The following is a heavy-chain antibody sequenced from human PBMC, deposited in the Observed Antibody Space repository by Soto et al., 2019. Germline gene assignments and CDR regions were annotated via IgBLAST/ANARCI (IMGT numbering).Heavy chain of an antibody. J-gene: IGHJ4*02. CDR3: ARIDSSGYYFDY. CDR2: INHSGST. CDR1: GGSFSGYY. V-gene: IGHV4-34*01. D-gene: IGHD3-22*01. Sequence: PSETLSLTCAVYGGSFSGYYWSWIRQPPGKGLEWIGEINHSGSTNYNPSLKSRVTISVDTSKNQFSLKLSSVTAADTAVYYCARIDSSGYYFDYWGQGTLVTVLL.